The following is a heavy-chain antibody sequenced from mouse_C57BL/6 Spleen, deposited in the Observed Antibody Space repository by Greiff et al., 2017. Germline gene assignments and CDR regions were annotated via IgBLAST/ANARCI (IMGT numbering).Heavy chain of an antibody. CDR2: IYPGDGDT. Sequence: QVQLKQSGPELVKPGASVKISCKASGYAFSSSWMNWVKQRPGKGLEWIGRIYPGDGDTNYNGKFKGKATLTADKSSSTAYMQLSSLTSEDSSVYFCARSLGYRNYSSYYYAMDCWGQGTSVTVSS. CDR3: ARSLGYRNYSSYYYAMDC. D-gene: IGHD2-5*01. J-gene: IGHJ4*01. V-gene: IGHV1-82*01. CDR1: GYAFSSSW.